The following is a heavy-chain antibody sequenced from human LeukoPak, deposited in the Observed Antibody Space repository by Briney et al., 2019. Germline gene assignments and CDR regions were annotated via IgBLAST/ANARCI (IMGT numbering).Heavy chain of an antibody. CDR3: AVNDYSNYAVDY. J-gene: IGHJ4*02. Sequence: SVKVSCKASGGTFSSYAISWVRQAPGQGLEWMGGIIPIFGTANYAQKFQGRVTITADESTSTAYMELSSLRSEDTAVYYCAVNDYSNYAVDYWGQGTLVTVSS. CDR2: IIPIFGTA. CDR1: GGTFSSYA. D-gene: IGHD4-11*01. V-gene: IGHV1-69*01.